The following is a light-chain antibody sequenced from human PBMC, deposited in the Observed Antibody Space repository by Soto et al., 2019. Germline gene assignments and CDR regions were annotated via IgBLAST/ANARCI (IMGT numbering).Light chain of an antibody. CDR2: AAL. CDR3: QQSYSSPT. Sequence: DIQMTQSPSSLSASVGDRVTISCRASQSISTYVNWYQLKPGKGPKLLIYAALNLQSGVPSRFSGSGSGTEFTLTISSLQPEDSATYYCQQSYSSPTFGGGTKVEIK. J-gene: IGKJ4*01. V-gene: IGKV1-39*01. CDR1: QSISTY.